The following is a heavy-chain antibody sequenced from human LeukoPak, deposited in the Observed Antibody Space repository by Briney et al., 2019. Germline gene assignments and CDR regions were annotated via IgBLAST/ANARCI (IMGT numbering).Heavy chain of an antibody. V-gene: IGHV3-74*01. CDR1: GFTFSTYW. CDR2: IDSDGSSA. J-gene: IGHJ4*02. CDR3: ARGTATTAGIDY. D-gene: IGHD6-13*01. Sequence: PGGPLRLSCAASGFTFSTYWMHWVRQAPGSGLVWVSHIDSDGSSATYGDSAKGRFTISRDNAKNTLYLQMSSLRAEDTAVYYCARGTATTAGIDYWGQGTLVAVSS.